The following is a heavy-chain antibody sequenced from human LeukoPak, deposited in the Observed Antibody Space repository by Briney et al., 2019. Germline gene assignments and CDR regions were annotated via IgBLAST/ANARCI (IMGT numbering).Heavy chain of an antibody. CDR1: GFTFSDYY. D-gene: IGHD6-19*01. V-gene: IGHV3-11*01. CDR3: ARETVAGTFDY. Sequence: GGSLRLSCAASGFTFSDYYISWIRQAPGKGLEWVSDISPSGDIISYADSVKGRFIISRDYAKESLHLQMNSLRVEDSAVYYCARETVAGTFDYWGQGTQVTVSS. CDR2: ISPSGDII. J-gene: IGHJ4*02.